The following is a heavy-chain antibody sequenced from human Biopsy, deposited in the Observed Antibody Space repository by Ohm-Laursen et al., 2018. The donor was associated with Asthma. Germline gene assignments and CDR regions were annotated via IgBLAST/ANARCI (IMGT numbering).Heavy chain of an antibody. V-gene: IGHV1-3*04. Sequence: PSVSPSRPLSGYTFTSFGIHSARQAPGHRLEWLCGVNICNGATKYSQKLQARVTITRDTPASTAYMELRSLRSEDTATYYCARTYYDFLTGQAKDVFGGWGQGTMVTVSS. CDR2: VNICNGAT. CDR3: ARTYYDFLTGQAKDVFGG. CDR1: GYTFTSFG. J-gene: IGHJ3*01. D-gene: IGHD3-9*01.